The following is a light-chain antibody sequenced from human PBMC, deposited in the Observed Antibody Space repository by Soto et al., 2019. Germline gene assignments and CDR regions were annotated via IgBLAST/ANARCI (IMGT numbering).Light chain of an antibody. V-gene: IGKV3-20*01. Sequence: EIVLSQSPGTLSLSPGERTTLSCRASQSVTSTSLSWYQQKTGQAPRLLIYGAANRATGIPDRFSGRGSGKEFTVTISRLEPEDFAVYYCQLYGSSPMYTFGQGTTLELK. CDR1: QSVTSTS. CDR3: QLYGSSPMYT. CDR2: GAA. J-gene: IGKJ2*01.